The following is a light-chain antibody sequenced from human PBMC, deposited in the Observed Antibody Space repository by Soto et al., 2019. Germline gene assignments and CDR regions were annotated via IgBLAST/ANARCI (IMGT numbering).Light chain of an antibody. CDR1: QSVSSK. J-gene: IGKJ2*01. Sequence: EIVMTQSPATLSVSPGERATLSCRASQSVSSKLAWFQQKPGQAPSLLIYYVSTRATGVPVRFSGSGSGTEFTLTINSLQSEDFAVYYCQQYNNWPYTFGQGTKVDIK. V-gene: IGKV3-15*01. CDR2: YVS. CDR3: QQYNNWPYT.